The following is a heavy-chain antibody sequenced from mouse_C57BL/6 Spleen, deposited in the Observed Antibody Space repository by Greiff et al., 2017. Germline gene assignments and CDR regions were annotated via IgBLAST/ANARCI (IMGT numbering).Heavy chain of an antibody. CDR1: GYTFTSYW. CDR2: IHPNSGST. D-gene: IGHD4-1*01. Sequence: VQLQQPGAELVKPGASVKLSCKASGYTFTSYWMHWVKQRPGQGLEWIGMIHPNSGSTNYNEKFKSKATLTVDKSSSTAYMQLSSLTSEDSAVYSCARRLGSDYYAMDYWGQGTSVTVSS. CDR3: ARRLGSDYYAMDY. V-gene: IGHV1-64*01. J-gene: IGHJ4*01.